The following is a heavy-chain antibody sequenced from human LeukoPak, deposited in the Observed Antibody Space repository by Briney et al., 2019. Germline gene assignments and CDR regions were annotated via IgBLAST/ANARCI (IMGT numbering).Heavy chain of an antibody. CDR2: ISFSGRST. Sequence: GGSLRLSCAASGFTFSDYAMSWVRQAPGKGLEWVLGISFSGRSTNYADSVKGRFIISRDNSNNTLYLQMNSLRAEDTAVYYCAKDREKAVGATIFDHWGQGTLVTVSS. J-gene: IGHJ4*02. CDR1: GFTFSDYA. CDR3: AKDREKAVGATIFDH. D-gene: IGHD1-26*01. V-gene: IGHV3-23*01.